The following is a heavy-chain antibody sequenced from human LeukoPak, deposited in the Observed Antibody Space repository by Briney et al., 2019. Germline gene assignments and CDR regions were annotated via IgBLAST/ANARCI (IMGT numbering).Heavy chain of an antibody. J-gene: IGHJ6*02. D-gene: IGHD1-26*01. V-gene: IGHV4-34*01. CDR1: GGSFSGYY. CDR2: INHSGST. Sequence: SETLSLTCAVYGGSFSGYYWSWIRQPPGKGLEWIGEINHSGSTNYNPSLKSRVTISVDTSKNQFSLKLSSVTAADTAVYYCAGGPPPATAYYYYYGMDVWGQGTTVTVSS. CDR3: AGGPPPATAYYYYYGMDV.